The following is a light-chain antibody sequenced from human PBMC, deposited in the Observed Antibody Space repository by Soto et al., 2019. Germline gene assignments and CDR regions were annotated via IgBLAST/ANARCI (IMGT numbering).Light chain of an antibody. CDR3: QQYNNYSPWT. CDR2: KPS. J-gene: IGKJ1*01. CDR1: QSISNW. V-gene: IGKV1-5*03. Sequence: DIQMTQSPSTLPASVGARVTITCRASQSISNWLAWYQQKPGTAPKVLIYKPSYLASGVPSRFSGSGSGTEYTLTISSLQHDDFATYYCQQYNNYSPWTFGQGTKVDIK.